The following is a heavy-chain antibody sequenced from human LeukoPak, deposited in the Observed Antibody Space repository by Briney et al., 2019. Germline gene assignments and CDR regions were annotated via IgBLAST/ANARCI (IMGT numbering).Heavy chain of an antibody. CDR1: GFSFSIYA. V-gene: IGHV3-23*01. CDR2: ISVSVCTT. D-gene: IGHD3-22*01. Sequence: GGFQRLSCATSGFSFSIYAMRWVRQDPGNALEWTSGISVSVCTTYYADSVKGRFTISRDNTKNTLYLQMNNLRAEDTAVYYCAKGYYSDSSGYYSRGAFDFWGQGTMVTVSS. CDR3: AKGYYSDSSGYYSRGAFDF. J-gene: IGHJ3*01.